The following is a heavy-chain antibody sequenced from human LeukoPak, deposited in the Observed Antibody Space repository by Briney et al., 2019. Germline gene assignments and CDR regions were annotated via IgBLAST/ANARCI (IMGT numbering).Heavy chain of an antibody. Sequence: GRSLRLSCAASGFTFSSYAMHWVRQAPGKGLEWVAVISYDGSNKYYADSVKGRFTISRDNSKNTLYLRMNSLRAEDTAEYYCARGLGLRYCSSTSCFGVPDAFDIWGQGTMVTVSS. D-gene: IGHD2-2*01. J-gene: IGHJ3*02. CDR2: ISYDGSNK. V-gene: IGHV3-30*01. CDR3: ARGLGLRYCSSTSCFGVPDAFDI. CDR1: GFTFSSYA.